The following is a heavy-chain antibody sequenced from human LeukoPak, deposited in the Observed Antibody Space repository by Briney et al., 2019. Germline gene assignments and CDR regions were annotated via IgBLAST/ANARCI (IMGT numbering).Heavy chain of an antibody. CDR2: INHSGST. Sequence: SETLSLTCAVSGGSFSGYYWRWIRQPPGKGLEWIGEINHSGSTNYNPSLKSRVTISVDTSKNQFSLKLSSVTAADTAVYYCARGRITMVRGVKKPGYYYYMDVWGKGTTVTVSS. CDR3: ARGRITMVRGVKKPGYYYYMDV. CDR1: GGSFSGYY. J-gene: IGHJ6*03. V-gene: IGHV4-34*01. D-gene: IGHD3-10*01.